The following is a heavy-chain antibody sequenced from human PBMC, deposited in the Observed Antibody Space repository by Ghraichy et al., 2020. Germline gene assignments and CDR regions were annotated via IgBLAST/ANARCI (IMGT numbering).Heavy chain of an antibody. V-gene: IGHV4-59*01. J-gene: IGHJ5*02. D-gene: IGHD6-13*01. CDR1: GGSISSYY. Sequence: SETLSLTCTVSGGSISSYYWSWIRQPPGKGLEWIGYIYYSGSTNYNPSLKSRVTISVDTSKNQFSLKLSSVTAADTAVYYCAREKRGIAAPWGQGTLVTVSS. CDR3: AREKRGIAAP. CDR2: IYYSGST.